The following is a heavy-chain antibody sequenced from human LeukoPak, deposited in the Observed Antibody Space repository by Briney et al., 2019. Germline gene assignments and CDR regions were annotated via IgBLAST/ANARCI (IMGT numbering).Heavy chain of an antibody. V-gene: IGHV7-4-1*02. CDR2: IDTKTGNP. CDR3: ATHPSDSSGYFSY. J-gene: IGHJ4*02. CDR1: GYTFTSYA. D-gene: IGHD3-22*01. Sequence: ASVKVSCKASGYTFTSYAMNWVRQAPGQGLEYMGWIDTKTGNPTYAQGFTGRLVFSLDTSVSTAYLQISSLKAEDTAVYYCATHPSDSSGYFSYWGQGALVTVSS.